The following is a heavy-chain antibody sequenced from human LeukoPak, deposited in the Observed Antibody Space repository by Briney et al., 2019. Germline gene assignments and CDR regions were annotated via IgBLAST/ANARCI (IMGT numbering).Heavy chain of an antibody. CDR1: GFTFGSYA. CDR3: ARPYSSSWYYFDY. Sequence: GGSLRLSCAASGFTFGSYAMGWVRQAPGKGLEWVSTISDGDGSTYYADSVKGRFTISRDNSKNTLYLQMNSLRAEDTAVYYCARPYSSSWYYFDYWGQGTLVTVSS. D-gene: IGHD6-13*01. CDR2: ISDGDGST. J-gene: IGHJ4*02. V-gene: IGHV3-23*01.